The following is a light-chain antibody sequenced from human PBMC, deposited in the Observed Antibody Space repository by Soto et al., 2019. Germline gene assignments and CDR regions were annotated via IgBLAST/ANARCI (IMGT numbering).Light chain of an antibody. Sequence: QSALTQSPSVSGSPGQSVTISCTGTSSDVGSYNRVSWYQQSPGTAPKLMIYEVSNRSSGVPHRFSGSKSGDTASLTISGLQAEDEADYYCCSYTSSGTLVFGGGTKVTVL. J-gene: IGLJ2*01. CDR1: SSDVGSYNR. CDR2: EVS. CDR3: CSYTSSGTLV. V-gene: IGLV2-18*02.